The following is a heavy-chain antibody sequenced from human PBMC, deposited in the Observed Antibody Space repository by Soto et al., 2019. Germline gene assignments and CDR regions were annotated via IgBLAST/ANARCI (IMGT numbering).Heavy chain of an antibody. CDR3: AGPGYSSQDY. CDR2: SSPRGGTI. CDR1: GFSLANYP. J-gene: IGHJ4*02. D-gene: IGHD5-18*01. V-gene: IGHV3-48*01. Sequence: PGGSLRLSFVASGFSLANYPMTWVRQTPGKGLEWISYSSPRGGTIYYADSVEGRFTISRDNAKNTLFLQMNSLRAEDTAVYYCAGPGYSSQDYWGQGTLVTVSS.